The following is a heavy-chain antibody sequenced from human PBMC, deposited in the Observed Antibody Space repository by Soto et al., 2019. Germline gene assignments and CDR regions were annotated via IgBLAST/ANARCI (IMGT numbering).Heavy chain of an antibody. CDR2: ISWDDDK. CDR1: GFSLTSSPVG. Sequence: QITLKESGPTLVKPTPTLTPTCTFSGFSLTSSPVGVGWVRQPPGKAMEWLAFISWDDDKRYSPSLRSTLTVTKDASRNQGVRTRTNGDPVDTATYYCAHRRNYEGSWHEGGFDYWGQGILVTVSS. J-gene: IGHJ4*02. CDR3: AHRRNYEGSWHEGGFDY. V-gene: IGHV2-5*02. D-gene: IGHD3-16*01.